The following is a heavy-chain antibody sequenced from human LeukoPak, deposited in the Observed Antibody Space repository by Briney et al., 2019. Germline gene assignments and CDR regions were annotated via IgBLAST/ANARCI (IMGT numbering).Heavy chain of an antibody. Sequence: SVKVSCKASGGTFSSYAISWVRQAPGQGLERMGGIIPIFGTANYAQKFQGRVTITTDESTSTAYMELSSLRSEDTAVYYCARDSSPGQLAAADSWGQGTLVTVSS. CDR1: GGTFSSYA. CDR2: IIPIFGTA. V-gene: IGHV1-69*05. D-gene: IGHD6-13*01. CDR3: ARDSSPGQLAAADS. J-gene: IGHJ4*02.